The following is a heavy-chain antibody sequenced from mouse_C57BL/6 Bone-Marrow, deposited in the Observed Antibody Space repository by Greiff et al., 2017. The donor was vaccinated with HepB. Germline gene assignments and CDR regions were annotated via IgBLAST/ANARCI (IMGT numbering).Heavy chain of an antibody. CDR1: GYTFTDYN. V-gene: IGHV1-22*01. CDR2: INPNNGGT. D-gene: IGHD2-4*01. Sequence: EVQRVESGPELVKPGASVKMSCKASGYTFTDYNMHWVKQSHGKSLEWIGYINPNNGGTSYNQKFKGKATLTVNKSSSTAYMELRSLTSEDSAVYYCARRMIYYSDYWGQGTTLTVSS. J-gene: IGHJ2*01. CDR3: ARRMIYYSDY.